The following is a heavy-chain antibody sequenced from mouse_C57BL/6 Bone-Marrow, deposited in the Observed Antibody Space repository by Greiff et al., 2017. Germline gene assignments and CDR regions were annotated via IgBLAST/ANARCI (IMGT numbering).Heavy chain of an antibody. CDR2: INPSNGGT. CDR1: GYTFTSYW. V-gene: IGHV1-53*01. Sequence: VQLQQPGTELVKPGASVKLSCKASGYTFTSYWMHWVKQRPGQGLEWIGNINPSNGGTNYNEKFKSKATLTVDKSSSTAYMQLSSLTSEDSAVYYGAREDYYGSSPYYFDYWGQGTTLTVSS. J-gene: IGHJ2*01. CDR3: AREDYYGSSPYYFDY. D-gene: IGHD1-1*01.